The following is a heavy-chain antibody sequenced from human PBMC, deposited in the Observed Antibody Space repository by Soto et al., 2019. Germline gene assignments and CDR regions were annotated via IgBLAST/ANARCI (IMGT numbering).Heavy chain of an antibody. D-gene: IGHD3-10*01. CDR3: ARDKSPLLWFGEFSQGTDY. Sequence: GGSLRLSCAASGFTFSSYGMHWVRQAPGKGLEWVAVIWYDGSNKYYADSVKGRFTISRDNSKNTLYLQMNSLRAEDTAVYYCARDKSPLLWFGEFSQGTDYWGQGTLVTVSS. CDR2: IWYDGSNK. J-gene: IGHJ4*02. CDR1: GFTFSSYG. V-gene: IGHV3-33*01.